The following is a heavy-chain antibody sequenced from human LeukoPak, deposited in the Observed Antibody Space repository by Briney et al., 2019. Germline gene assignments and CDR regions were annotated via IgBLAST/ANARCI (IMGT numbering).Heavy chain of an antibody. J-gene: IGHJ6*02. D-gene: IGHD3-3*01. CDR3: ARANYDFWSGMDV. Sequence: GGSLKLSSAASGFTFSTYSMNWVRQAPGKGLEWVSSISSSSTYIYYADSVRGRFTVSRDNAKNSLYLQMNSLGAEDTAVYYCARANYDFWSGMDVWGQGTTVTVSS. CDR2: ISSSSTYI. CDR1: GFTFSTYS. V-gene: IGHV3-21*01.